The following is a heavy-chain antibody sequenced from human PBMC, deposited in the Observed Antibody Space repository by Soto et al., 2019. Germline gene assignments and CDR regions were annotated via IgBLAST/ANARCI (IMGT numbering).Heavy chain of an antibody. CDR1: GGSISSGGYY. CDR3: ARGGRRSPGMDV. CDR2: IYYSGST. J-gene: IGHJ6*02. Sequence: QVQLQESGPGLVKPSQTLSLTCTVSGGSISSGGYYWSWIRQHPGKGLEWIGYIYYSGSTYYNPSLTSRFTISVDPSKNQFSLKLSSVTAADTAVYYCARGGRRSPGMDVWGQGTTVTVSS. V-gene: IGHV4-31*03.